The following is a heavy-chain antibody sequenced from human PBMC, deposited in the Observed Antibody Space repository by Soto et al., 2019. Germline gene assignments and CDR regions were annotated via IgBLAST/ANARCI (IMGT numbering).Heavy chain of an antibody. D-gene: IGHD5-12*01. J-gene: IGHJ4*02. CDR1: GGTFSSYT. V-gene: IGHV1-69*02. CDR2: IIPILGIA. Sequence: ASVKVSCKASGGTFSSYTISWVRQAPGQGLEWMGRIIPILGIANYAQKFQGRVTITADKSTSTAYMELSSLRSEDTAVYYCAFEVEMATIQSPPHAYYFDYWGQGTLVTVSS. CDR3: AFEVEMATIQSPPHAYYFDY.